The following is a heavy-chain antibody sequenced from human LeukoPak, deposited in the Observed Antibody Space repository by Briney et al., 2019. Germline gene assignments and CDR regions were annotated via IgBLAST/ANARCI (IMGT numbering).Heavy chain of an antibody. CDR1: GYSISSGYY. J-gene: IGHJ4*02. Sequence: PSETLSLTCTVSGYSISSGYYWGWIRQPPGKGLEWIASIHYSETTYYNPSLKSRVTISVDTSKNHFSLKLSSVTAADTAVYYCARGPTYQPIDFWGQGTLVTVSS. V-gene: IGHV4-38-2*02. CDR2: IHYSETT. CDR3: ARGPTYQPIDF. D-gene: IGHD2-2*01.